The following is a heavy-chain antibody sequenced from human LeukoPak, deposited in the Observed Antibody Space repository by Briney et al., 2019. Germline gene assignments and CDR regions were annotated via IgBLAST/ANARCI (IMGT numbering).Heavy chain of an antibody. Sequence: PSETLSLTCTVSGCSISSGSYYWSWIRQPAGTGLEWIGRIYTSGSTNYNPALKSRVTISVDTSKNQFSLKLSAVAAADTAVYYCARDLLSGITGWFDPWGQGTLVTVSS. CDR3: ARDLLSGITGWFDP. CDR2: IYTSGST. V-gene: IGHV4-61*02. CDR1: GCSISSGSYY. J-gene: IGHJ5*02. D-gene: IGHD1-14*01.